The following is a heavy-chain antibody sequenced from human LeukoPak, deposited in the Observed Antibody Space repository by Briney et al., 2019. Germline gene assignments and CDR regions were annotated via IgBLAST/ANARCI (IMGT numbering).Heavy chain of an antibody. CDR1: GFTFTTYW. CDR3: AKDLHYGSADY. Sequence: PGGSLRLSCAASGFTFTTYWMSWVRQAPGKGLEGVANIKQDGTEKYYVDSVKGRFTISRDNAKNSLYLQMNSLRAEDTAVYYCAKDLHYGSADYWGQGTLVTVSS. V-gene: IGHV3-7*01. D-gene: IGHD3-10*01. CDR2: IKQDGTEK. J-gene: IGHJ4*02.